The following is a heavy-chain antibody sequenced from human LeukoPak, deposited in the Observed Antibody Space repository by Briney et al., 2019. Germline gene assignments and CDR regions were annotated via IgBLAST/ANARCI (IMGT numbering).Heavy chain of an antibody. CDR1: GFTLGDYA. D-gene: IGHD2-2*01. CDR2: ISGSGGST. J-gene: IGHJ5*02. CDR3: ARTVVPAAIGGGWFDP. V-gene: IGHV3-23*01. Sequence: PGRSLRLSCTASGFTLGDYAMSWVRQAPGKGLEWVSAISGSGGSTYYADSVKGRFTISRDNSKNTLYLQMNSLRAEDTAVYYCARTVVPAAIGGGWFDPWGQGTLVTVSS.